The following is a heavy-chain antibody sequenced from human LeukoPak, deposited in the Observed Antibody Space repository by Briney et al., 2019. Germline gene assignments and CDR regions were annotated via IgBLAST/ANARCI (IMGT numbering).Heavy chain of an antibody. CDR3: ARRPPALYCGGDCSYFDY. D-gene: IGHD2-21*02. CDR2: IYYSGST. V-gene: IGHV4-59*08. CDR1: GGXISSYY. Sequence: SETLSLTCTVSGGXISSYYCSWIRQPPGKGLEWIGYIYYSGSTNYNPSLKSRVTISVDTSKNQFSLKLSSVTAADTAVYYCARRPPALYCGGDCSYFDYWGQGTLVTVSS. J-gene: IGHJ4*02.